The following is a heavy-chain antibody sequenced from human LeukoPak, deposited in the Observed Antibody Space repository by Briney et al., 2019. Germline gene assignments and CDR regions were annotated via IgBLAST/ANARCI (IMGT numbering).Heavy chain of an antibody. D-gene: IGHD6-13*01. CDR2: IYYSGST. Sequence: SETLSLTCTVSGGSISPYYLSWIRQPPGKGLKWVGYIYYSGSTNYNPSLKSRVTISVDTSKNQFSLKLSSVTTADTAVYYCARIYYSSSYDYWYFDLWGRGTLVTVSS. J-gene: IGHJ2*01. CDR1: GGSISPYY. CDR3: ARIYYSSSYDYWYFDL. V-gene: IGHV4-59*01.